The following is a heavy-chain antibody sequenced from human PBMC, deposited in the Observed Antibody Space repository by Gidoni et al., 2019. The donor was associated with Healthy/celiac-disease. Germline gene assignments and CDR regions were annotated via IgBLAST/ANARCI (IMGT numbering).Heavy chain of an antibody. J-gene: IGHJ3*02. Sequence: QVQLVESGGGVVQPGRSLRLSCAASGFTFSSYGLHWVRQAPGKGLEWVAVIWYDGSNKYDADSVKGRFTISRDNSKNTLYLQMNSLRAEDTAVYYCATPVVADAFDIWGQGTMVTGSS. CDR1: GFTFSSYG. D-gene: IGHD2-15*01. CDR2: IWYDGSNK. V-gene: IGHV3-33*01. CDR3: ATPVVADAFDI.